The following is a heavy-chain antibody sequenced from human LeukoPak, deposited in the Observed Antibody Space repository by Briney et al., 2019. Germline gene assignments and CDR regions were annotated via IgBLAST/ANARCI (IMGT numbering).Heavy chain of an antibody. CDR1: GYTFTSYS. V-gene: IGHV1-18*01. J-gene: IGHJ6*02. D-gene: IGHD2-2*02. Sequence: ASVKVSCKASGYTFTSYSISWVRQAPGQGLEWMGWISAYNGNTNYAQKLQGRVTMTTDTSTSTAYMELRSLRSDDTAVYYCARGRDKCQLLYWGNTELDVWGQGTTVTVSS. CDR3: ARGRDKCQLLYWGNTELDV. CDR2: ISAYNGNT.